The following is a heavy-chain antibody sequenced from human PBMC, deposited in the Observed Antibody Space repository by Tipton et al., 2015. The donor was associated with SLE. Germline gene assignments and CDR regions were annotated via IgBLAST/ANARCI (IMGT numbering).Heavy chain of an antibody. CDR1: GFTFNSYV. Sequence: SLRLSCAASGFTFNSYVMHWVRQAPGKGLEWVAIIWYDGSNKYYADSVKGRFTISRDNSKNTLYLQMNSPRAEDTAVYYCARGHSSGWYWDFDYWGQGTLVTVSS. V-gene: IGHV3-33*01. CDR2: IWYDGSNK. J-gene: IGHJ4*02. CDR3: ARGHSSGWYWDFDY. D-gene: IGHD6-19*01.